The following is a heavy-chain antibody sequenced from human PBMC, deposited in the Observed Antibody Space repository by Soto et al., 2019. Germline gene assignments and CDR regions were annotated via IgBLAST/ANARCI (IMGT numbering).Heavy chain of an antibody. Sequence: SVKVSCKDSGYTYTSYARHWVRQAPGQRLEWMGWIIPRFGTTKNAQKFQGRVTLTADESTNTAYMELKYLRSEDTAVYFCAREVDPYYGGNSLSLDYWGQGTLVTVSS. CDR1: GYTYTSYA. J-gene: IGHJ4*02. CDR3: AREVDPYYGGNSLSLDY. D-gene: IGHD4-17*01. CDR2: IIPRFGTT. V-gene: IGHV1-69*13.